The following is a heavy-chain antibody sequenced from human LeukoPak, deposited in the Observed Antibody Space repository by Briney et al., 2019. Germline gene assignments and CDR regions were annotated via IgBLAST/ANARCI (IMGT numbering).Heavy chain of an antibody. Sequence: SVKVSCKASGYTFTGYYMHWVRQAPGQGLEWMGGIIPIFGTANYAQKFQGRVTITADESTSTAYMELSSLRSEDTAVYYCARVISSGWYVFYYGMDVWGQGTAVTVSS. D-gene: IGHD6-19*01. V-gene: IGHV1-69*13. CDR2: IIPIFGTA. CDR1: GYTFTGYY. CDR3: ARVISSGWYVFYYGMDV. J-gene: IGHJ6*02.